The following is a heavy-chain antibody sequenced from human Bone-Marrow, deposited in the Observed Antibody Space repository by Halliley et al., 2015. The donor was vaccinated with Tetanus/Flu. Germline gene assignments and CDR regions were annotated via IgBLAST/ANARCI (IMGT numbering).Heavy chain of an antibody. V-gene: IGHV3-30*18. J-gene: IGHJ4*02. Sequence: SLRLSCAASGFTFRTYAMHWVRQAPGKGLEWVAVISYDGSNTYYRDSVKGRFTISRDNSKDTLYMELSSLRAEDTAVYYCAKDGYSYGPAYYFDYWGQGTLVSASS. CDR1: GFTFRTYA. CDR3: AKDGYSYGPAYYFDY. CDR2: ISYDGSNT. D-gene: IGHD1-26*01.